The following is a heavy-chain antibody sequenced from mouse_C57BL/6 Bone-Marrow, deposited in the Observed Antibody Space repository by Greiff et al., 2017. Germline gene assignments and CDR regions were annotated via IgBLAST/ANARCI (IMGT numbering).Heavy chain of an antibody. Sequence: VQLQQSGPELVRPGVSVKISCKGSGYTFTDYAMHWVKQSHAKSLEWIGVISTYYGAASYNQKFKDKGKMTVDKSSSTAYMEIARLSSEASAVYYCAREGSSGPRAMDYWGQGTSVTVSS. V-gene: IGHV1-67*01. J-gene: IGHJ4*01. CDR3: AREGSSGPRAMDY. CDR1: GYTFTDYA. CDR2: ISTYYGAA. D-gene: IGHD3-2*02.